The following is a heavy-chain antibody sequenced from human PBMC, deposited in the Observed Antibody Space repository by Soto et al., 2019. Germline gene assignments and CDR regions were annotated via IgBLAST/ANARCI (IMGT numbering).Heavy chain of an antibody. J-gene: IGHJ3*02. Sequence: GGSLRLSCSVSGFICSSYYMSWVRHAPWKGLDWVSTILVGGSTHYEDSVKGRFTISRDTSKNTVYLQLNSLTAGDTAVYYCEKATAITAGASDIYGHGTRGTVS. D-gene: IGHD5-12*01. CDR1: GFICSSYY. CDR3: EKATAITAGASDI. V-gene: IGHV3-23*01. CDR2: ILVGGST.